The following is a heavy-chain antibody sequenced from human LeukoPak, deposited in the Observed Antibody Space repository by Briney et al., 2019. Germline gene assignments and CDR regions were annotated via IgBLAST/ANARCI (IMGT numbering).Heavy chain of an antibody. J-gene: IGHJ6*03. CDR1: GFTFDDYG. CDR2: INWNGGST. Sequence: GGSLRPSCAASGFTFDDYGMSWVRQAPGKGLEWVSGINWNGGSTGYADSVKGRFTISRDNAKNSLYLQMNSLRAEDTALYYCARVEYCSSTSCYRYYYYYMDVWGKGTTVTVSS. D-gene: IGHD2-2*01. V-gene: IGHV3-20*04. CDR3: ARVEYCSSTSCYRYYYYYMDV.